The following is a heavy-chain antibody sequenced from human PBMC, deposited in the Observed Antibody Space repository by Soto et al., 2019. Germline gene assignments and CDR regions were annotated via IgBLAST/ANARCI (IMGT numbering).Heavy chain of an antibody. CDR2: ISGVYST. D-gene: IGHD3-10*01. J-gene: IGHJ4*02. V-gene: IGHV3-23*01. CDR1: GFAFSTYA. CDR3: AKGEVATMVSADY. Sequence: GGSLRLSCVTSGFAFSTYAMTWVRQAPGKGLEWVSAISGVYSTYCADSVKGRFTISRDNSKNTLYLQMNSLRAEDTAVYYCAKGEVATMVSADYWGQGTLVTVS.